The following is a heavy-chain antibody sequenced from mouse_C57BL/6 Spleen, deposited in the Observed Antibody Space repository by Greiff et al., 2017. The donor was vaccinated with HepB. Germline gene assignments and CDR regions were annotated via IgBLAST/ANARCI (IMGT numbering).Heavy chain of an antibody. CDR2: IYPGDGDT. Sequence: QVQLQQSGPELVKPGASVKISCKASGYAFSSSWMNWVKQRPGKGLEWIGRIYPGDGDTNYNGKFKGKATLTADKSSSTAYMQLSSLTSEDSAVYFCARGVYSNCGTMDYWGQGTSVTVSS. CDR3: ARGVYSNCGTMDY. CDR1: GYAFSSSW. V-gene: IGHV1-82*01. D-gene: IGHD2-5*01. J-gene: IGHJ4*01.